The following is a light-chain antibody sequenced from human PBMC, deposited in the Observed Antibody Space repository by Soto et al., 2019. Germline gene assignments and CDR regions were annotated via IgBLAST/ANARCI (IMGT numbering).Light chain of an antibody. CDR2: AAS. CDR3: QQRSNWPRT. Sequence: IVLTQSPATLSLSPGERATLSCRASQSVSSDLGWYQQKPGQAPRLLIYAASSRVTGIPARFSGSGSGTDFTLTISSLEPEDFAVYYCQQRSNWPRTFGQGTKVDIK. J-gene: IGKJ1*01. CDR1: QSVSSD. V-gene: IGKV3-11*01.